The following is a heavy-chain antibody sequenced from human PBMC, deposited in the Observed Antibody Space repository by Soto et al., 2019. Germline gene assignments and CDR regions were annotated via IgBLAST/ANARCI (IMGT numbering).Heavy chain of an antibody. D-gene: IGHD3-10*01. CDR1: GFTFSSYA. V-gene: IGHV3-23*01. CDR3: ASIPQYYYGSGSWGYYYGMDV. Sequence: GGSLRLSCAASGFTFSSYAMSWVRQAPGKGLEWVSATSATGGSTYYADSVKGRFTISRDNSKNTLYLQMNSLRAEDTAVYYCASIPQYYYGSGSWGYYYGMDVWGQGTTVTVSS. J-gene: IGHJ6*02. CDR2: TSATGGST.